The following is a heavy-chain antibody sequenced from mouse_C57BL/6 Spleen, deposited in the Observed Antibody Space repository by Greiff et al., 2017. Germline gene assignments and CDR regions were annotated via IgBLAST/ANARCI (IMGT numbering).Heavy chain of an antibody. CDR2: IYPSDSAT. J-gene: IGHJ4*01. CDR1: GYTFTSYW. V-gene: IGHV1-61*01. Sequence: QVQLQQSGAELVRPGSSVKLSCKASGYTFTSYWMDWVKQRPGQGLEWIGNIYPSDSATHYNQKFTDKATLTVDKSSSTAYMQLSSLTSEDSAVYYCARSSAMDYWGQGTSVTVSS. CDR3: ARSSAMDY.